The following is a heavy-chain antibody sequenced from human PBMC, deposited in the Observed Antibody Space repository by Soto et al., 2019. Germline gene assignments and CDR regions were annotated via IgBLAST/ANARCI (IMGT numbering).Heavy chain of an antibody. CDR2: SIPIFGTA. CDR1: GGTFSSAA. D-gene: IGHD2-2*01. Sequence: QVQLVQSGAEVKKPGSSVRVSCKASGGTFSSAAISWVRQAPGQGLEWMGGSIPIFGTANYAQKFQGRVTIIADESTSTAHMELSSLRSEDTAIYYCASGVVLPLNYGLDVWGQGTTVTVSS. J-gene: IGHJ6*02. CDR3: ASGVVLPLNYGLDV. V-gene: IGHV1-69*01.